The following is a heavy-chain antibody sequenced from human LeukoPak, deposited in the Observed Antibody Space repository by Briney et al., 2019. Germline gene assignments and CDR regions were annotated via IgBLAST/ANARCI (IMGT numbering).Heavy chain of an antibody. J-gene: IGHJ3*02. CDR1: GGSISSGDYY. CDR3: ARASIHXDYGAXAFDI. D-gene: IGHD4-17*01. Sequence: SQTLSLTCTVSGGSISSGDYYWSWIRQPPGKGLEWIGYIYYSGSTYYNPSLKSRVTISVDTSKNQFSLKLSSVTAADTAVYYCARASIHXDYGAXAFDIWGQGXXVXVXS. V-gene: IGHV4-30-4*01. CDR2: IYYSGST.